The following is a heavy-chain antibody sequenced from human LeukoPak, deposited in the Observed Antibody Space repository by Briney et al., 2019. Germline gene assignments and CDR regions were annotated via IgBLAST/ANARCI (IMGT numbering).Heavy chain of an antibody. CDR1: GGSISSHY. D-gene: IGHD3-22*01. Sequence: SETLSLTCTVSGGSISSHYWTWIRQPPGKELEWIGSIYYSGSTYYNPSLKSRVTISVDTSKNQFSLKLSSVTAADTAVYYCARRDTYYYDSSGYYTYWGQGTLVTVSS. CDR2: IYYSGST. V-gene: IGHV4-59*04. J-gene: IGHJ4*02. CDR3: ARRDTYYYDSSGYYTY.